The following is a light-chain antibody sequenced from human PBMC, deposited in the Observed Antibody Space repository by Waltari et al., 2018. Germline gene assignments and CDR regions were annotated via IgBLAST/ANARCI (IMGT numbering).Light chain of an antibody. J-gene: IGKJ1*01. CDR1: QSFSRA. Sequence: EIVLTQSPGPPSLSPGERATLTCRASQSFSRALAWYQQKPGQAPRLLIYAASTRATGVPDRFSGSGSGTDFSLTISRLDPEDFAVYYCQHYVNLPVTFGQGTKVEI. V-gene: IGKV3-20*01. CDR3: QHYVNLPVT. CDR2: AAS.